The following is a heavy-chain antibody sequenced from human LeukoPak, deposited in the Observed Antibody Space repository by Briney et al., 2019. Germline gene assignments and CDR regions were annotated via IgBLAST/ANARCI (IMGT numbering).Heavy chain of an antibody. CDR2: IYYSGST. V-gene: IGHV4-59*08. Sequence: PSETLSLTCTVSGGSISSYYWSWIRQPPGKGLEWIGYIYYSGSTYYNPSLKSRVTISVDTSKNQFSLKLSSVTAADTAVYYCARAVSRVVAATRFDPWGQGTLVTVSS. D-gene: IGHD2-15*01. J-gene: IGHJ5*02. CDR1: GGSISSYY. CDR3: ARAVSRVVAATRFDP.